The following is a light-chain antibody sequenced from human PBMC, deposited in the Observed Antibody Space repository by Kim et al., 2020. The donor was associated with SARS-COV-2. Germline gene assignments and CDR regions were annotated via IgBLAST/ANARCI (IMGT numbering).Light chain of an antibody. CDR1: SSDVGGYNY. Sequence: QSALTQPASVSGSPGQSITISCTGTSSDVGGYNYVSWYQQHPGKAPKLMIYDVSRRTSGVSNRFSGSKSGNTASLTISGLQAEVEADYCCSSYSSSSTVVFGAGTKVAVL. J-gene: IGLJ1*01. CDR2: DVS. V-gene: IGLV2-14*01. CDR3: SSYSSSSTVV.